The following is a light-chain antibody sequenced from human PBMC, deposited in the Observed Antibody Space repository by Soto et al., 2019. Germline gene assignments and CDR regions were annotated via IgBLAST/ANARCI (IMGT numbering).Light chain of an antibody. J-gene: IGKJ1*01. CDR3: QQYESSPRT. Sequence: ETVLTHSPGTLSLSPVERATLSCRASQSVGGSLAWYQQRPGQAPRLLVYHTSNRATGIPDRFSASGSGTDFTLTISRLEPEDFAVYYCQQYESSPRTFGQGTKV. CDR1: QSVGGS. CDR2: HTS. V-gene: IGKV3-20*01.